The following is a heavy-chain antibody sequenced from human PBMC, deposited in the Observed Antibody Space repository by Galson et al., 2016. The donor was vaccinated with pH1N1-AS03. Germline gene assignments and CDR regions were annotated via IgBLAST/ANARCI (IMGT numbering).Heavy chain of an antibody. D-gene: IGHD3-22*01. CDR3: ARGQFDYDSSGYYSY. Sequence: SVKVSCKASGGTFSNYAVSRVRQAPGQGLQWIGWMNPNNGSTAFAEKFLGRVTLTRDTSINTAYMELTSLRSEDTAVYYCARGQFDYDSSGYYSYWGQGTLVTVSS. CDR1: GGTFSNYA. CDR2: MNPNNGST. J-gene: IGHJ4*02. V-gene: IGHV1-8*02.